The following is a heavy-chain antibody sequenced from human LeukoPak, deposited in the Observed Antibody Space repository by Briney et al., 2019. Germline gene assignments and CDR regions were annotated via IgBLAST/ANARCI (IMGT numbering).Heavy chain of an antibody. J-gene: IGHJ4*02. CDR1: GFTFSSYG. CDR2: ISYDGSNK. Sequence: GGSLRLSCAASGFTFSSYGMHWVRQAPGKGLEWVGVISYDGSNKYYADSVKGRFTISRDNSKNTLYLQMNSLRAEDTAVYYCAKDARLLYLPGHNDYWGQGTLVTVSS. D-gene: IGHD5-18*01. V-gene: IGHV3-30*18. CDR3: AKDARLLYLPGHNDY.